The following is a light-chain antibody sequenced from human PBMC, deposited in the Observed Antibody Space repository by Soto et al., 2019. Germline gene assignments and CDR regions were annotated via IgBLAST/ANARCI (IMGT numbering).Light chain of an antibody. J-gene: IGLJ1*01. CDR1: SSNIGAGYD. CDR3: QSYDSSLSVLYV. CDR2: GNS. Sequence: QPVLTQPPSVSGAPGQRATISCTGSSSNIGAGYDVHWYQQLPGTAPKLLIYGNSNRPSGVPDRFSGSKSGTSASLAITGLQAEDEADYYCQSYDSSLSVLYVFGTGTKLTVL. V-gene: IGLV1-40*01.